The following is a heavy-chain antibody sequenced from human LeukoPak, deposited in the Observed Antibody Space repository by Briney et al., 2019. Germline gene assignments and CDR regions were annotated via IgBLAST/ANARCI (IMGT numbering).Heavy chain of an antibody. CDR2: IYYSGST. CDR1: GGSISSSSYY. Sequence: SETLSLTCTVSGGSISSSSYYWGWIRQPPGKGLEWIGYIYYSGSTNYNPSLKSRVTISVDTSKNQFSLKLSSVTAADTAVYYCARDLGSPDYYYYYYMDVWGKGTTVTVSS. CDR3: ARDLGSPDYYYYYYMDV. J-gene: IGHJ6*03. D-gene: IGHD1-26*01. V-gene: IGHV4-61*01.